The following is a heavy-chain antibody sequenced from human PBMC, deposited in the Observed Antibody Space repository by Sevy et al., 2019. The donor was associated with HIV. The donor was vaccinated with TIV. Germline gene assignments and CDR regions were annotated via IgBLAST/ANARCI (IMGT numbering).Heavy chain of an antibody. CDR2: VYYTGGT. CDR3: ARRNDFDI. J-gene: IGHJ3*02. V-gene: IGHV4-59*08. CDR1: GGSINSDH. Sequence: SETLSLTCTVSGGSINSDHWNWIRQPPGKGLEWIGYVYYTGGTNYNASLKNRVTISVDRTKNQFSLKLTSVTAADTALYYCARRNDFDIWGQGTMVTVSS.